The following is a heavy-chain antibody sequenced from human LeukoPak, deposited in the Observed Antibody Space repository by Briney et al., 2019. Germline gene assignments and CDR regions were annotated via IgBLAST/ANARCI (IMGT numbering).Heavy chain of an antibody. CDR3: AKEKGDGEYVDY. D-gene: IGHD5-24*01. V-gene: IGHV3-43*02. CDR2: ISGDGGPT. J-gene: IGHJ4*02. CDR1: GFTFDDYA. Sequence: PGGSLRLSCAASGFTFDDYAMHWVRQAPGKGLEWVSLISGDGGPTYYADSVKGRFTISRDNSKNSLYLQMKSLRIEDTGLYYCAKEKGDGEYVDYWGQGTLVTVSS.